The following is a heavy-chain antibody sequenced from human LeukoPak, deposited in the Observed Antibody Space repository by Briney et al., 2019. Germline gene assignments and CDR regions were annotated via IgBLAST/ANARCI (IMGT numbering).Heavy chain of an antibody. CDR3: ARGDTMVRDFDY. V-gene: IGHV4-31*03. D-gene: IGHD3-10*01. CDR2: IYYSGST. CDR1: GGSISSGGYY. Sequence: SETLSLTCTVSGGSISSGGYYWSWIRQHPGKGLEGIGYIYYSGSTYYNPSLKSRVTISVDTSKNQFSLKLSSVTAADTAVYYCARGDTMVRDFDYWGQGTLVTVSS. J-gene: IGHJ4*02.